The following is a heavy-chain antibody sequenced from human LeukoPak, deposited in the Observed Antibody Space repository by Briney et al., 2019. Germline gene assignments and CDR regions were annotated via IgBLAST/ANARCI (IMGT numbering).Heavy chain of an antibody. CDR1: GGSISSGGYS. Sequence: PSETLSLACAVSGGSISSGGYSWSWIRQPPGKGLEWIGYIYYSGSTYYNPSLKSRVTISVDTSKNQFSLKLSSVTAADTAVYYCARDYYDSSGYPDYWGQGTLVTVSS. CDR3: ARDYYDSSGYPDY. J-gene: IGHJ4*02. V-gene: IGHV4-30-4*07. CDR2: IYYSGST. D-gene: IGHD3-22*01.